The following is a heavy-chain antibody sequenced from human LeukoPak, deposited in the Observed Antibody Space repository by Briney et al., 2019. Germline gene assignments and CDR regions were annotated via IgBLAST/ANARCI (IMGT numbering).Heavy chain of an antibody. V-gene: IGHV4-34*01. J-gene: IGHJ4*02. Sequence: SETLPLTCAVYGGSFSGYYWSWIRQPPGKGLEWIGEINHSGSTNYNPSLKSRVTISVDTSKNQFSLKLSSVTAADTAVYYCARQLYDYGTDYWGQGTLVTVSS. D-gene: IGHD4-17*01. CDR1: GGSFSGYY. CDR2: INHSGST. CDR3: ARQLYDYGTDY.